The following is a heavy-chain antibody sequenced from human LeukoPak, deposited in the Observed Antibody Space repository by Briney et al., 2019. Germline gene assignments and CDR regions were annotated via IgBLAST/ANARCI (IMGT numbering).Heavy chain of an antibody. CDR2: ICGSGGST. D-gene: IGHD6-19*01. CDR3: AKDLYSSGWYPMSY. CDR1: GFTFSSYA. V-gene: IGHV3-23*01. Sequence: GGSLRLSCAASGFTFSSYAMSWVRQAPGKGLEWVSAICGSGGSTYYADSVKGRFTISRDNSKNTLYLQMNSLRAEDTAVYYCAKDLYSSGWYPMSYWGQGTLVTVSS. J-gene: IGHJ4*02.